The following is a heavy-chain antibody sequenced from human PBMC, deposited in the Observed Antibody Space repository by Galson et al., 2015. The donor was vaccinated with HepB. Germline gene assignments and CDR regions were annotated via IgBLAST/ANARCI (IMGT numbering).Heavy chain of an antibody. V-gene: IGHV3-23*01. Sequence: SLRLSCAASGFTFSSYAMSWVRQAPGKGLAWVSGISGSGGSTCYADSVKGRLTISRDNSKHTLYLKINSLRAEDTAVYYCAKDLDYYESSTGDGGQGTMVSVSS. J-gene: IGHJ3*01. CDR2: ISGSGGST. CDR3: AKDLDYYESSTGD. CDR1: GFTFSSYA. D-gene: IGHD3-22*01.